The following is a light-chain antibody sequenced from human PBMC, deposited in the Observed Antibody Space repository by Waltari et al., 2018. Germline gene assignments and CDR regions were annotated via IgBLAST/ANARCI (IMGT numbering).Light chain of an antibody. CDR1: QNINKW. J-gene: IGKJ4*01. V-gene: IGKV1-5*03. Sequence: DIQMTQSPSTLSASVGDRFTITCRASQNINKWLAWYQQKQGKAPKLLIYKASTLESGVPSRFSGSGSGTEFTLTISSLQPDDFATYYCQQYNSYSLLTFGGGTKVEIK. CDR3: QQYNSYSLLT. CDR2: KAS.